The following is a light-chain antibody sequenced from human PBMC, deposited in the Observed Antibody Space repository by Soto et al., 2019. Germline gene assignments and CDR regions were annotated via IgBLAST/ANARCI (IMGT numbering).Light chain of an antibody. V-gene: IGLV2-11*01. J-gene: IGLJ3*02. CDR2: DVS. CDR3: CSYAGSNTLV. Sequence: QSALTQPRSVSGSPGQSVTISCTGTSSDVGGYNYVTWYQHHAGKAPKLRIYDVSKRPSGVPDRFSGSRSGNTASLTISGLQAEDEAEYLCCSYAGSNTLVCGGGTKLTVL. CDR1: SSDVGGYNY.